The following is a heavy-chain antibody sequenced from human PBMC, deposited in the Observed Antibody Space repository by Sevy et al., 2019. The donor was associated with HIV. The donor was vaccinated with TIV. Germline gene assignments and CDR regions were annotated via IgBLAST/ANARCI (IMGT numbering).Heavy chain of an antibody. J-gene: IGHJ3*02. CDR1: GYTFTSYA. Sequence: ASVKVSCKASGYTFTSYAMNWVRQAPGQGLEWMGWINTNTGNPTYAQGFTGRFVFSLDTSVSTAYLQICSLKAEDTAVYYCARARGGCTNGVCSGVGAFDIWGQGNPGHRLL. D-gene: IGHD2-8*01. CDR3: ARARGGCTNGVCSGVGAFDI. CDR2: INTNTGNP. V-gene: IGHV7-4-1*01.